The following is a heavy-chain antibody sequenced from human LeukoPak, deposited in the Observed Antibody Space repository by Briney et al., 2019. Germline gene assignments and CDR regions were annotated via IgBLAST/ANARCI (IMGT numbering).Heavy chain of an antibody. D-gene: IGHD2-15*01. J-gene: IGHJ4*02. V-gene: IGHV3-53*01. Sequence: GGSLRLSCAASGFSVSSNYMNWVRQAPGKGLEWVSSINTNGDSTYYADSVKGRFTISRDNSKNTVYLQMNILRAEDTAVYYCAKVAGGVATDYWGQGALVTVSS. CDR3: AKVAGGVATDY. CDR2: INTNGDST. CDR1: GFSVSSNY.